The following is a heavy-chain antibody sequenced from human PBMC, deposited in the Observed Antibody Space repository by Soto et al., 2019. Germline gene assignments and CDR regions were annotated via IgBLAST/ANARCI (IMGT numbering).Heavy chain of an antibody. D-gene: IGHD6-13*01. CDR3: AKDGGRYGSSWEGYFDY. V-gene: IGHV3-21*04. CDR1: GFTFSSYS. J-gene: IGHJ4*02. CDR2: ISSSSSYI. Sequence: AGGSLRLSCAASGFTFSSYSMNWVRQAPGKGLEWVSSISSSSSYIYYADSVKGRFTISRDNAKNTLHLQMNSLRAEDTAVYYCAKDGGRYGSSWEGYFDYWGQGTLVTVSS.